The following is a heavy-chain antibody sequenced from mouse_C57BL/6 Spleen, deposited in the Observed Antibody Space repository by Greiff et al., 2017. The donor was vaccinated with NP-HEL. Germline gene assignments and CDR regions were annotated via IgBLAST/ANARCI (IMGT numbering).Heavy chain of an antibody. CDR1: GYTFTDYN. Sequence: EVKLMESGPELVKPGASVKMSCKASGYTFTDYNMHWVKQSPGKSLEWIGYINPNNGGTSYNQKFKGKATLTVDTSSSTAYMQLSSLTSEDSAVYYCARGYDYDGFAYWGQGTLVTVSA. J-gene: IGHJ3*01. D-gene: IGHD2-4*01. CDR2: INPNNGGT. CDR3: ARGYDYDGFAY. V-gene: IGHV1-22*01.